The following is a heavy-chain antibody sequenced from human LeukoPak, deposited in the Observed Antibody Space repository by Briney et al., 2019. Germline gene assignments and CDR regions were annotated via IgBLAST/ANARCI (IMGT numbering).Heavy chain of an antibody. CDR3: AKDFEMIVVVLFDY. V-gene: IGHV3-23*01. Sequence: GGSLRLSCAASGFTFSSYTMSWVRQAPGKGLEWVSAISGSGGSTYYADSVKGRFTISRDNSKNTLYLQMNSLRAEDTAVYYCAKDFEMIVVVLFDYWGQGTLVTVSS. CDR2: ISGSGGST. J-gene: IGHJ4*02. CDR1: GFTFSSYT. D-gene: IGHD3-22*01.